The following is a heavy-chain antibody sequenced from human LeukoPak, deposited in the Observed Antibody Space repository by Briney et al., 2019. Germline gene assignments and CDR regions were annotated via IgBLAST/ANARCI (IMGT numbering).Heavy chain of an antibody. V-gene: IGHV3-11*01. D-gene: IGHD4-17*01. CDR2: ISSSGSTI. CDR3: ARETATATGWYYYMDV. CDR1: GFTFSDYY. J-gene: IGHJ6*03. Sequence: GGSLRLSCAASGFTFSDYYMSWIRQAPGKGLEWVSYISSSGSTIYYADSVKGRFTISRDNAKNSLYLQMNSLRAEDTAVYYCARETATATGWYYYMDVWGKGTTVTVSS.